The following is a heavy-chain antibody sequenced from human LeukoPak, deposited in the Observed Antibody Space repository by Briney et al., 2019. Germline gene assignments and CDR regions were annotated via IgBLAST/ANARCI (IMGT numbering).Heavy chain of an antibody. Sequence: GASVKVSCKASGYTFTSYYMHWVRQAPGQGLEWMGWINPHTGGTNYAQKFQGRVTMTRDASISTAYMELSRLRSDDTAVYYCARPYCGGGSCHDYLDYWGQGTLVTVSS. CDR2: INPHTGGT. D-gene: IGHD2-15*01. V-gene: IGHV1-2*02. CDR3: ARPYCGGGSCHDYLDY. J-gene: IGHJ4*02. CDR1: GYTFTSYY.